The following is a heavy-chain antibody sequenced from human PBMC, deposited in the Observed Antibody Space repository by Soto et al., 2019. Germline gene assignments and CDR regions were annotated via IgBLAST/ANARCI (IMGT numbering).Heavy chain of an antibody. V-gene: IGHV4-38-2*02. J-gene: IGHJ4*02. CDR1: GYSISSGYY. CDR2: VYHSGTT. D-gene: IGHD3-10*01. Sequence: SEPLSLTCTVSGYSISSGYYWGWIRQPPGKGLEWIGSVYHSGTTYYYPSLKSRVTISVDMSKNQFSLRLNSVTAADTAVYYCARAQVRGVPDYWGQGTLVTVSS. CDR3: ARAQVRGVPDY.